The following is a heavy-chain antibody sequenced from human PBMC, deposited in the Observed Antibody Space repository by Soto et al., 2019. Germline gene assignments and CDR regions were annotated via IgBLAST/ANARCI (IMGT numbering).Heavy chain of an antibody. CDR2: ISSDGSNK. J-gene: IGHJ4*02. CDR1: GFTFSSHA. CDR3: ARDDEGGSDCDLGY. V-gene: IGHV3-30-3*01. D-gene: IGHD1-26*01. Sequence: QVQLVESGGGVVQPGRSLRLSCAVSGFTFSSHAMHWVRQAPGEGLEWVTLISSDGSNKYYADSVKGRFTTSRDNSKNTMYLQMNSLRVEDTAVYYCARDDEGGSDCDLGYWGQGALVTVSS.